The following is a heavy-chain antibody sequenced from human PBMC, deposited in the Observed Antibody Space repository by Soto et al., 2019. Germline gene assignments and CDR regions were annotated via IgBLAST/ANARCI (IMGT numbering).Heavy chain of an antibody. Sequence: GGSLRLSCAASGFIFSNYGMHWVRQAPGRGLEWVAVMSFDGKNKYYADSVKGRFTVPRDTSKNTMYLQVNSLTAEDTAVYYCAKDQVHYCRGDCLFDCWGQGTLVTVSS. D-gene: IGHD2-21*02. CDR1: GFIFSNYG. CDR2: MSFDGKNK. V-gene: IGHV3-30*18. CDR3: AKDQVHYCRGDCLFDC. J-gene: IGHJ4*02.